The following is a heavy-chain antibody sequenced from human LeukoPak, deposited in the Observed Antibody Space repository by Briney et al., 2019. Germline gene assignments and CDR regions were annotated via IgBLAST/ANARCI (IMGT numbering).Heavy chain of an antibody. CDR1: GYTFTTYY. J-gene: IGHJ3*02. Sequence: ASVKVSCEAAGYTFTTYYMHWVRQAPGQGLEWMGTINPSGGSTSYAQKFQGRVTMTRDTSTSTVYMELSSLRSEDTAVYYCARGGRGEGTGTTRVASDIWGQGTMVTVSS. D-gene: IGHD1-1*01. V-gene: IGHV1-46*01. CDR3: ARGGRGEGTGTTRVASDI. CDR2: INPSGGST.